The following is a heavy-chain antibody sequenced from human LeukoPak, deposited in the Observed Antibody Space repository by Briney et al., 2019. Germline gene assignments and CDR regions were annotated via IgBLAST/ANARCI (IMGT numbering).Heavy chain of an antibody. J-gene: IGHJ4*02. D-gene: IGHD3/OR15-3a*01. Sequence: GESLKISCKTSGYIFSSYWIAWVRQMPGKGLEWMGIISPGDSETRYSPSFQGQVTTSLDTSINTAYLQRSSLKASDTAMYYCARLIRATSLILYWGQGTLVTVS. V-gene: IGHV5-51*01. CDR3: ARLIRATSLILY. CDR1: GYIFSSYW. CDR2: ISPGDSET.